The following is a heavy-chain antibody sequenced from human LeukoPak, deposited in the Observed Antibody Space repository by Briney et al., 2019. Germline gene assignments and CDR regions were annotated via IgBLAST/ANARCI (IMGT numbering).Heavy chain of an antibody. Sequence: GGSLRLSCAASGFTFSSYTMNWVRQAPGKGLEWVSYISSGNSNIYYADSVKGRFTISRDNAKNSLYLQMNSLRAEDTAVYYCARALRAVRGYYFDYWGQGTLVTVSS. CDR2: ISSGNSNI. CDR3: ARALRAVRGYYFDY. J-gene: IGHJ4*02. V-gene: IGHV3-48*04. D-gene: IGHD3-10*01. CDR1: GFTFSSYT.